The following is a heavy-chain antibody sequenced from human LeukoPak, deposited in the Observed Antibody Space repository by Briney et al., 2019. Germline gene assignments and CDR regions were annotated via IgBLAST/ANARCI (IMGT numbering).Heavy chain of an antibody. CDR2: IYYSGST. Sequence: PSETLSLTCTVSGGSISSYYWSWIRRPPGKGLEWIGYIYYSGSTNYNPSLKSRVTISVDTSKNQFSLKLSSVTAADTAVYYCARAPTARNWFDPWGQGTLVTVSS. J-gene: IGHJ5*02. V-gene: IGHV4-59*01. CDR3: ARAPTARNWFDP. CDR1: GGSISSYY.